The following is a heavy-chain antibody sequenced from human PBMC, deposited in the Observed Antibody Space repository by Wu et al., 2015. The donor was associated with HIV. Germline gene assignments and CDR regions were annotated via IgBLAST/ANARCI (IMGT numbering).Heavy chain of an antibody. CDR3: ASMGSGEPKSRHRWYFDL. CDR2: INPNSGGT. D-gene: IGHD6-19*01. J-gene: IGHJ2*01. CDR1: GYTFTGYY. Sequence: QVQLVQSGAEVKKPGASVKVSCKASGYTFTGYYMHWVRQAPGQGLEWMGWINPNSGGTNYAQKFQGRVTMTRDTSISTAYMELSRLRSDDTAVYYCASMGSGEPKSRHRWYFDLWGRGTLVTVSS. V-gene: IGHV1-2*02.